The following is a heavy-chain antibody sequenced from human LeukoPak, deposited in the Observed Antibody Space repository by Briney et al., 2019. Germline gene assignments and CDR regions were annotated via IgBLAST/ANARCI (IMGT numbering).Heavy chain of an antibody. V-gene: IGHV4-39*01. CDR3: ARITDRTIFGEIMHGFDI. Sequence: SETLSHTCTVSGDSINNNNFYWGWIRQPPGKGLEWIGNIYYNGRTYYSPSLKSRGTISVDTSNNQFSLKLSSVTAADTAVYYCARITDRTIFGEIMHGFDIWGQGTPVPVSS. J-gene: IGHJ3*02. CDR2: IYYNGRT. D-gene: IGHD3-3*01. CDR1: GDSINNNNFY.